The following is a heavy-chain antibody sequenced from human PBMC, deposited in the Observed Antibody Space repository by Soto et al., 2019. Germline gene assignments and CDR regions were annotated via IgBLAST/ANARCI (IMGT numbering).Heavy chain of an antibody. Sequence: SETLSLTCAVSGFSISSGYYWGWIRQPPGKGLEWIGSIFHSGITYYNPSLKSRVTLSVDTSKSQFSLKLSSVTAADTAMYFCARGPHTAPVNFWGQGTLVTVSS. CDR1: GFSISSGYY. CDR3: ARGPHTAPVNF. J-gene: IGHJ4*02. V-gene: IGHV4-38-2*01. D-gene: IGHD3-10*01. CDR2: IFHSGIT.